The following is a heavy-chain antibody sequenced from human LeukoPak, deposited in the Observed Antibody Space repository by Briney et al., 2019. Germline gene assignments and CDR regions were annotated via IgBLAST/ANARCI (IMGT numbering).Heavy chain of an antibody. V-gene: IGHV1-46*01. CDR1: GYTFTSYY. Sequence: ASVKVSCKASGYTFTSYYMHWVRQAPGQGLEWMGIINPSGGSTSYAQKFRGRVTMTRDTSTSTVYMELSSLRSEDTAVYYCAREIAVAGTGGYWGQGTLVTVSS. CDR3: AREIAVAGTGGY. D-gene: IGHD6-19*01. J-gene: IGHJ4*02. CDR2: INPSGGST.